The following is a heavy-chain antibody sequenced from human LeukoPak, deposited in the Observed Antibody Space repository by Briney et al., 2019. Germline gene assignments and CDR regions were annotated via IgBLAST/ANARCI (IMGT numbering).Heavy chain of an antibody. D-gene: IGHD3-22*01. V-gene: IGHV4-38-2*01. CDR3: ARLPGYYDSSGSAYYFDY. CDR1: GYSISSGYY. J-gene: IGHJ4*02. Sequence: SETLSLTCAVSGYSISSGYYRGWIRQPPGKGLEWIGSIYHSGSTYYNPSLKSRVTISVDTSKNQFSLKLSSVTAADTAVYYCARLPGYYDSSGSAYYFDYWGQGTLVTVSS. CDR2: IYHSGST.